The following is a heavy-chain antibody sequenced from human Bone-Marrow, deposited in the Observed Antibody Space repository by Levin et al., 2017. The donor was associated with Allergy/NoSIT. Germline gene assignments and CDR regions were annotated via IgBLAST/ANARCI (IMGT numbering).Heavy chain of an antibody. D-gene: IGHD2-15*01. V-gene: IGHV3-23*01. CDR2: ISDNGDRT. Sequence: GGSLRLSCAASGFSFRSYGMSWVRQAPGRGLEWVSGISDNGDRTYYVDSVKGRFTISRDNSKNTLYLQVNSLRAEDTAVYHCAKDHDPGWLPYFDSWGQGTLVTVSS. CDR1: GFSFRSYG. CDR3: AKDHDPGWLPYFDS. J-gene: IGHJ4*02.